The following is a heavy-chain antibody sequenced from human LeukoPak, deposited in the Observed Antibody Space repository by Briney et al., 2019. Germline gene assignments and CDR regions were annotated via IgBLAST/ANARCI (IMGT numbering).Heavy chain of an antibody. CDR2: IYYSGST. CDR1: GVSVSSGSYY. V-gene: IGHV4-61*01. D-gene: IGHD2-15*01. Sequence: SETLSLTCTVSGVSVSSGSYYWSWIRQPPGKGLEWIGYIYYSGSTNYNPSLKSRVTISVDTSKNQFSLKLSSVTAADTAVYYCARVRRVVVAASHYYYYYGMDVWGQGTTVTVSS. J-gene: IGHJ6*02. CDR3: ARVRRVVVAASHYYYYYGMDV.